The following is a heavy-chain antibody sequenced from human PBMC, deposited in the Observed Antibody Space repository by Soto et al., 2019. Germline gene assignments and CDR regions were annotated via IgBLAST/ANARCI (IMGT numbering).Heavy chain of an antibody. J-gene: IGHJ4*02. V-gene: IGHV4-30-2*01. CDR1: GGSISSGGYS. D-gene: IGHD3-22*01. CDR3: ARSYYYDSSGAIDY. CDR2: IYHSGST. Sequence: QLQLQESGSGLVKPSQTLSLTRAVSGGSISSGGYSWSWIRQPPGKGLEWIGYIYHSGSTYYNPYLKSRVTISVDRSKNQFSLKLSSVTAADTAVYYCARSYYYDSSGAIDYWGQGTLVTVSS.